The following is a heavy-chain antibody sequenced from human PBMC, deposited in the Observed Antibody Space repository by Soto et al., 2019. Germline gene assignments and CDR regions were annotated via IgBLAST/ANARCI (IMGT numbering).Heavy chain of an antibody. CDR3: AKTAGYDYVWGSSGLDP. CDR1: GFTFSSYG. V-gene: IGHV3-30*18. CDR2: ISYDGSDK. D-gene: IGHD3-16*01. J-gene: IGHJ5*02. Sequence: QVQLVESGGGVDQPGRSLKLSCAASGFTFSSYGMHWVRQAPGKGLEWVAVISYDGSDKYYADSVKGRFTISRDDSKNPLYLQMNSLTAEDTAVYYCAKTAGYDYVWGSSGLDPWGQGTLVTVSS.